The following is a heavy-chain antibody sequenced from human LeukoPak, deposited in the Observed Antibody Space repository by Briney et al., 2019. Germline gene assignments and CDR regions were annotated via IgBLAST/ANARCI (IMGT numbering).Heavy chain of an antibody. J-gene: IGHJ4*02. CDR1: GFTFSSYG. CDR3: AKAYSGSYITYFDY. V-gene: IGHV3-30*18. Sequence: PGGSLRLSCAASGFTFSSYGMHWVRQPPGKGLEWVAVISYDGSNKYYADSVKGRFTISRDNSKNTLYLQMNSLRAEDTAVYYCAKAYSGSYITYFDYWGQGTLVTVSS. CDR2: ISYDGSNK. D-gene: IGHD1-26*01.